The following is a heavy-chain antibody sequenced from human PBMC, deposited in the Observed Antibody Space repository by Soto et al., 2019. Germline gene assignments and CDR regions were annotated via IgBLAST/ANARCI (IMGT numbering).Heavy chain of an antibody. V-gene: IGHV1-18*01. CDR2: ISPYNGNT. D-gene: IGHD2-15*01. CDR3: AREDGYCSCGNCYSGGWLDP. Sequence: ASVKVSCKTSGYTFTTYGVSWVRQAPGQGLEWMGWISPYNGNTNYAQRLQGRVTLTTDTSTNTAYMELRSLRSDDTAVYYCAREDGYCSCGNCYSGGWLDPWGQGTLVTVSS. J-gene: IGHJ5*02. CDR1: GYTFTTYG.